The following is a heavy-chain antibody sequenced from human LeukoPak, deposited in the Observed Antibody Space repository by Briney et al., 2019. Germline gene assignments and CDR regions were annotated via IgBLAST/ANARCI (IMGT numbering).Heavy chain of an antibody. V-gene: IGHV4-39*01. CDR2: IYYSGST. CDR1: GFTFSSYE. CDR3: ARHSPLTLEPFDY. J-gene: IGHJ4*02. Sequence: GSLRLSCAASGFTFSSYEMNWVRQPPGKGLEWIGSIYYSGSTYYNPSLKSRVTISVDTSKNQFSLKLSSVTAADTAAYYCARHSPLTLEPFDYWGQGTLVTVSS. D-gene: IGHD3-3*01.